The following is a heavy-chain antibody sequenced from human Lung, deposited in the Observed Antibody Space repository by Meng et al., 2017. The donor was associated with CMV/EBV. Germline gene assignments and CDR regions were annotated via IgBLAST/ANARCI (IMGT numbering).Heavy chain of an antibody. CDR1: GGSTSCYY. CDR3: ARAEADTGNFDY. D-gene: IGHD6-19*01. V-gene: IGHV4-4*07. Sequence: VQLEVMGPGRGKPSGSPPLTCTVPGGSTSCYYWSGTRQSAGKGLEWSGRIYTSGTTIYNPSIKSRLTLSLDTSKNQFSLKLNSVTAADTAVYYCARAEADTGNFDYWGQRTLVTVSS. J-gene: IGHJ4*02. CDR2: IYTSGTT.